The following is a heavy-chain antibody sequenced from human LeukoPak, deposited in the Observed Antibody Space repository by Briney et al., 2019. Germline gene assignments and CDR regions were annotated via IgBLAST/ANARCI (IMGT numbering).Heavy chain of an antibody. Sequence: PGGSLRLSCTVSGFTVSSNSMSWVRQAPGKGLEWVSFIYSDNTHYSDSVKGRFTISRDNSKNTLYLQMNSLRAEDTAVYYCARIRGGFFDAFDIWGQGTMVTVSS. CDR3: ARIRGGFFDAFDI. V-gene: IGHV3-53*01. D-gene: IGHD3-16*01. CDR2: IYSDNT. CDR1: GFTVSSNS. J-gene: IGHJ3*02.